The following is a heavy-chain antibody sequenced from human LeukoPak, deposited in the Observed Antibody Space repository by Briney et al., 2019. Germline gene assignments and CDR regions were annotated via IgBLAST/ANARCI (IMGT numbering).Heavy chain of an antibody. CDR3: ASTIHFDWLDY. D-gene: IGHD3-9*01. V-gene: IGHV3-48*03. J-gene: IGHJ4*02. CDR2: ISSSGSTI. Sequence: PGGSLRLSCAASGFTFSSYEMNWVRQAPGKGLEWVSYISSSGSTIYYADSVKGRFTISRDNAKNSLYLQMNSLRAEDTAVYYRASTIHFDWLDYWGQGTLVTVSS. CDR1: GFTFSSYE.